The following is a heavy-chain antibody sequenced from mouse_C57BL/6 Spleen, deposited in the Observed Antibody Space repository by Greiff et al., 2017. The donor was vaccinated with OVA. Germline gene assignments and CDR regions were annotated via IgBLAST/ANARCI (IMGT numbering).Heavy chain of an antibody. Sequence: QVQLQQSGAELVRPGASVTLSCKASGYTFPDYEMHWVQQTPVHGLEWIGAIDPETGGTAYNQKFKGKAILTADKSSSTAYLELRSLTSEDSAVYYCTRLGQGEGWYCDVWGTGTTVTVSS. CDR1: GYTFPDYE. CDR3: TRLGQGEGWYCDV. CDR2: IDPETGGT. D-gene: IGHD4-1*01. V-gene: IGHV1-15*01. J-gene: IGHJ1*03.